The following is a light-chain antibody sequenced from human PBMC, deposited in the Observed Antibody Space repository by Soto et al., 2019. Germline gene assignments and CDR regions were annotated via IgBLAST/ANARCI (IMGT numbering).Light chain of an antibody. J-gene: IGLJ3*02. CDR1: TSNIGAGYD. Sequence: QPVLTQPPSVSGAPGQTVTISCTESTSNIGAGYDVHWYQQLPGTAPRLLLSSHNNRPSGVPDRFFGSKSGTSASLTIIGLQAEDEADYYCQSYDSSLSGSGVFGGGTKLTVL. CDR3: QSYDSSLSGSGV. CDR2: SHN. V-gene: IGLV1-40*01.